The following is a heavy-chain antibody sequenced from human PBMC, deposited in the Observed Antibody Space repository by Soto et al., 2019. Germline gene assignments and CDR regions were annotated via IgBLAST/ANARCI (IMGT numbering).Heavy chain of an antibody. CDR2: ICHDGSNQ. CDR3: ARESESYHFDY. V-gene: IGHV3-33*01. Sequence: QVQLVESGGGLVQPGRSLRLSCVASGFTFSNYVMHWVRQAPGKGLEWVAAICHDGSNQYYADSVKGRFILSRDNSKHLLDLQMDRLGAEDKAVYYCARESESYHFDYWGQGTLVSLSS. D-gene: IGHD3-10*01. J-gene: IGHJ4*01. CDR1: GFTFSNYV.